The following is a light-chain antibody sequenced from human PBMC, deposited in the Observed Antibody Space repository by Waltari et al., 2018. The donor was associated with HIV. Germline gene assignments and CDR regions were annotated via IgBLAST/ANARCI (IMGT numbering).Light chain of an antibody. CDR1: NRHNTSA. CDR2: LHADGRH. V-gene: IGLV4-69*01. Sequence: QVVLTQSPSASASLGASVNLTCTLPNRHNTSAIAWHQQQPEKGPRYLMRLHADGRHTKGDEIPDRFSGSSSGAERYLTISSLQSEDEADYYCQTWGTGIRVFGGGTKLTVL. J-gene: IGLJ3*02. CDR3: QTWGTGIRV.